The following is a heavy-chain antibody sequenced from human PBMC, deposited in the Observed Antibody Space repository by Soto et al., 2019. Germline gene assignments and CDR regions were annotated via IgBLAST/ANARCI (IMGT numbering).Heavy chain of an antibody. D-gene: IGHD6-13*01. Sequence: GGSLRLSCAGSGVIIRNYAMNWVRQAPGKGLEWVSSISSVGTYIYSADSLKGRFTISRNNAENSLYLQMNALTAEDTAVYYCARSVKAAVGRVGFDSWGQGTLVTVSS. CDR2: ISSVGTYI. V-gene: IGHV3-21*01. CDR1: GVIIRNYA. J-gene: IGHJ5*01. CDR3: ARSVKAAVGRVGFDS.